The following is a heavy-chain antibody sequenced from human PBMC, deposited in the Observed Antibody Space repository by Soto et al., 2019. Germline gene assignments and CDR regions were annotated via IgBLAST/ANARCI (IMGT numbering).Heavy chain of an antibody. CDR2: IYYSGST. V-gene: IGHV4-30-4*01. J-gene: IGHJ5*02. CDR1: GGSISSGDYY. Sequence: SETLSLTCTVSGGSISSGDYYWSWIRQPPGKGLEWIGYIYYSGSTYYNPSLKSRVTISVDTSKNQFSLKLSSVTAADTAVYYCARGVGQTDASGWFDHWGQGTLVTVSS. D-gene: IGHD3-10*01. CDR3: ARGVGQTDASGWFDH.